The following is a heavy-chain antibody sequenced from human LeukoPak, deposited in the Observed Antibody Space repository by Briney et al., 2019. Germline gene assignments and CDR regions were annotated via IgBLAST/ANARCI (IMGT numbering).Heavy chain of an antibody. CDR1: GYTFTAYY. CDR3: ARAYGSGSSYHPDY. CDR2: INPNSGGT. V-gene: IGHV1-2*02. J-gene: IGHJ4*02. D-gene: IGHD3-10*01. Sequence: ASVKVSCKASGYTFTAYYMHWVRQAPGQGLEWMGWINPNSGGTNTSQKFQDRVTLTRDTSINTAYMELSSPRSDDTAVYYCARAYGSGSSYHPDYWGLGTLVTVSS.